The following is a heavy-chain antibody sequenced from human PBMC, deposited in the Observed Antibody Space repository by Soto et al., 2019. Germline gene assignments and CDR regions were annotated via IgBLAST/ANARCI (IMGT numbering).Heavy chain of an antibody. V-gene: IGHV3-23*01. CDR3: AKRPAYGGYYFDD. CDR2: ITSSAIT. CDR1: GFTFSNSV. Sequence: GGSLRLSCAASGFTFSNSVMNWVRQAPGKGLEWVSGITSSAITYHADSVKGRFTISRDNSKNTLYLQMNSLRAGDTAVYYCAKRPAYGGYYFDDWGQGTQVTVSS. J-gene: IGHJ4*02. D-gene: IGHD4-17*01.